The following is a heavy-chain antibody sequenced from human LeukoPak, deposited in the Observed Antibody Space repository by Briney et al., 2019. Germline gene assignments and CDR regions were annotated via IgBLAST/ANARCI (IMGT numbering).Heavy chain of an antibody. V-gene: IGHV3-7*01. CDR2: IKQDGGEK. CDR1: GFTCSSYW. CDR3: AREWNYYGSGIMDV. J-gene: IGHJ6*04. Sequence: GGSLRLSCAASGFTCSSYWMSWVRQAPGKGLEWVANIKQDGGEKYYVGSVKGRFTVSRDNAKNSLYLQMNSLRAEDTAVYYCAREWNYYGSGIMDVWGKGTTVTVSS. D-gene: IGHD3-10*01.